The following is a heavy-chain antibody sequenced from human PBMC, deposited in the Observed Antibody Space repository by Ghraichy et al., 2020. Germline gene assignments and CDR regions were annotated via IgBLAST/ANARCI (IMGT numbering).Heavy chain of an antibody. CDR2: VSHGGST. D-gene: IGHD3-10*01. CDR3: ARRKSDYSFYYYYYMDV. CDR1: GGSFSDYY. J-gene: IGHJ6*03. V-gene: IGHV4-34*01. Sequence: SQTLSLTCAVYGGSFSDYYWNWIRQPPGKGLEWVGEVSHGGSTYYNPSLKSRVTISVDTSKNQFSLKLTSVTVADTAVYYCARRKSDYSFYYYYYMDVWGKGTTVTVSS.